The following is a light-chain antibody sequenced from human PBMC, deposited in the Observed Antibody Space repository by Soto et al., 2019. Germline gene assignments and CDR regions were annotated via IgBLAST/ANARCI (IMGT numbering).Light chain of an antibody. CDR3: QQYGVTPPNT. V-gene: IGKV3-20*01. J-gene: IGKJ4*01. CDR2: GAS. Sequence: EIVLTQSPGTLSLSPGERATLSCRASQIVSSTYLAWFQQKAGQAPRLLIYGASTRATGIPDRFSGSGSGTDFTLTISGLEPEDFALYYCQQYGVTPPNTFGGGPKVEV. CDR1: QIVSSTY.